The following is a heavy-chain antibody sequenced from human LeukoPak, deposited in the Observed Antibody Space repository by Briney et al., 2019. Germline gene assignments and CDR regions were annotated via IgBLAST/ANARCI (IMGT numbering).Heavy chain of an antibody. CDR2: IYTDGST. J-gene: IGHJ6*02. CDR3: ATGYSGYRRSYYYGMDV. CDR1: GFXVSSNY. Sequence: GGSLRLSCAASGFXVSSNYITWVRQAPGKGLEWVSLIYTDGSTYYADSVKGRFTISRHNSKNTLYIQMNSLGADDTAVYYCATGYSGYRRSYYYGMDVWGQGTTVTVSS. D-gene: IGHD5-12*01. V-gene: IGHV3-53*04.